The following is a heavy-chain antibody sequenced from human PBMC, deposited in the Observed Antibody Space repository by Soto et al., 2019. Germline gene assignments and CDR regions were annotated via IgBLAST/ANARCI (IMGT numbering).Heavy chain of an antibody. V-gene: IGHV3-30-3*01. D-gene: IGHD2-21*01. J-gene: IGHJ4*01. CDR2: ISYDGSNK. CDR3: ARDQVHRDPGFDY. Sequence: PGVSLRFSCAASGFTFSTYWMSWFRQAPGKGLEWVAVISYDGSNKYYADSVKGRFTISRDNSKNTLYLQMNSLRAEDTAVYYCARDQVHRDPGFDYWGQGTLVTVSS. CDR1: GFTFSTYW.